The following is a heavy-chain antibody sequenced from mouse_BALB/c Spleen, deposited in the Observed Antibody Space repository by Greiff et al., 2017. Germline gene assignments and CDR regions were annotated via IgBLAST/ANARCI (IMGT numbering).Heavy chain of an antibody. J-gene: IGHJ3*01. D-gene: IGHD2-4*01. CDR1: GFNIKDTY. CDR2: IDPANGNT. CDR3: ADYDYDWFAY. Sequence: VQLQQSGAELVKPGASVKLSCTASGFNIKDTYMHWVKQRPEQGLEWIGRIDPANGNTKYDPKFQGKATITADTSSNTAYLQLSSLTSEDTAVYYFADYDYDWFAYWGQGTLVTVSA. V-gene: IGHV14-3*02.